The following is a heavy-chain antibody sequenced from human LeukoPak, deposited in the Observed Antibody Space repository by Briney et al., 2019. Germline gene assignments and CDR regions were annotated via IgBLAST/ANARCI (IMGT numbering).Heavy chain of an antibody. J-gene: IGHJ6*02. CDR2: VNPNSGGT. D-gene: IGHD4-11*01. V-gene: IGHV1-2*02. CDR3: ARGPYSNYDDGIPPRASGYYGMDV. Sequence: GASVKVSCKASGYTFTGYYMHWVRQAPGQGLEWMGWVNPNSGGTNYAQKFQGRVTMTRDTSISTAYMELSRLRSDDTAVYYCARGPYSNYDDGIPPRASGYYGMDVWGQGTTVTVSS. CDR1: GYTFTGYY.